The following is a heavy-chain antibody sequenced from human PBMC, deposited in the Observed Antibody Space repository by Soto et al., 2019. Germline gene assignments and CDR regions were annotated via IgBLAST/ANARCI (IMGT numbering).Heavy chain of an antibody. CDR2: FFHSGRT. CDR1: GGSFLTSSYY. D-gene: IGHD3-22*01. Sequence: SETLSLTCTVSGGSFLTSSYYWGWLRQPPGKGLEWIGTFFHSGRTDHNRSLKSRVTVSMGTSKNQLYLKLNSVTAADTAVYYCARDRYDSQEEAPHTAFDIWGQGTMVT. J-gene: IGHJ3*02. CDR3: ARDRYDSQEEAPHTAFDI. V-gene: IGHV4-39*02.